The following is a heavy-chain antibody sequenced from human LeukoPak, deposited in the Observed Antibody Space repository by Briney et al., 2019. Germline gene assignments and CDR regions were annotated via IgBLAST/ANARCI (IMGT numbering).Heavy chain of an antibody. CDR2: ISSSSSYI. Sequence: GGSLRLSCAASGFTFSSYSMNLVRQAPGKGLEWVSSISSSSSYIYYADSVKGRFTISRDNAKNSLYLQMNSLRAEDTAVYHCAREGYSSSHFDYWGQGTLVTVSS. CDR3: AREGYSSSHFDY. J-gene: IGHJ4*02. V-gene: IGHV3-21*01. D-gene: IGHD6-13*01. CDR1: GFTFSSYS.